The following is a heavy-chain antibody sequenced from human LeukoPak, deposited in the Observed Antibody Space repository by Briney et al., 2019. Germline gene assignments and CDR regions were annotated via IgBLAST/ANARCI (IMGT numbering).Heavy chain of an antibody. CDR3: ARGAADYYGSGSYNHYCYYYYMDV. CDR1: GGSISSYY. Sequence: PSETLSLTCTVSGGSISSYYWSWIRQPPGKGLEWIGYIYYSGSTNYNPSLKSRVTISVDTSKNQFSLKLSSVTAADTAVYYCARGAADYYGSGSYNHYCYYYYMDVWGKGTTVTVSS. D-gene: IGHD3-10*01. CDR2: IYYSGST. J-gene: IGHJ6*03. V-gene: IGHV4-59*01.